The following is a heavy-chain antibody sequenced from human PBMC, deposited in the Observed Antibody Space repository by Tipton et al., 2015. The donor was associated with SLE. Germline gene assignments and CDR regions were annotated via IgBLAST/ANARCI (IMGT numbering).Heavy chain of an antibody. Sequence: TLSLTCSVSGGSISTYYWTWIRQSPGKGLEWIGYIYYSGLTNSNPSLKGRVTISVDTSKNQFSLRLTSVTAADTAVYYCARGIAARNYFDNWGQGALVTVSS. CDR3: ARGIAARNYFDN. CDR1: GGSISTYY. CDR2: IYYSGLT. D-gene: IGHD6-25*01. V-gene: IGHV4-59*12. J-gene: IGHJ4*02.